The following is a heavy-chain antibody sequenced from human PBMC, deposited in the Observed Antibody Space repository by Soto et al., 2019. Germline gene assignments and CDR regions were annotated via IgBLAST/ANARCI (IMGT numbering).Heavy chain of an antibody. CDR1: GFTFSSYA. D-gene: IGHD3-9*01. J-gene: IGHJ4*02. Sequence: GESLKISCAASGFTFSSYAMHWVRQAPGKGLEWVAVISYDGSNKYYADSVKGRFTISRDNSKNTLYLQMNSLRAEDTAVYYCARAPFDIPTLDYWGQGTLVTVSS. V-gene: IGHV3-30-3*01. CDR2: ISYDGSNK. CDR3: ARAPFDIPTLDY.